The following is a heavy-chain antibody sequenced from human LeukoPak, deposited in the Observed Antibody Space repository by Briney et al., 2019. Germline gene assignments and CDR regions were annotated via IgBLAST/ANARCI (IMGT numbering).Heavy chain of an antibody. J-gene: IGHJ6*02. V-gene: IGHV4-34*01. CDR2: ISHSGTT. D-gene: IGHD6-13*01. CDR1: GGSFSSYY. Sequence: PSETLSPTCAVYGGSFSSYYWSWIRQPPGKGLEWIGDISHSGTTNYIPSLKSRVTILVDTSKNQFSLKLTSVTAADTAVFYCARVEKASGTGGMDVWGQGTTVTVSS. CDR3: ARVEKASGTGGMDV.